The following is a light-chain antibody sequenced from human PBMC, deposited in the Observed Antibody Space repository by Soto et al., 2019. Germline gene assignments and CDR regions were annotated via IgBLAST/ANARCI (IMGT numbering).Light chain of an antibody. CDR2: DAS. J-gene: IGKJ5*01. Sequence: EIVLTQSPATLSLSPGERATLSCRASQSVSSYLAWYQQKAGHAPRLLIYDASSRATGIPARFSGSGSGTDITLTISSLDPEDFVFYCWQYRSTWPHTFGQGTRLEIK. CDR1: QSVSSY. CDR3: QYRSTWPHT. V-gene: IGKV3-11*01.